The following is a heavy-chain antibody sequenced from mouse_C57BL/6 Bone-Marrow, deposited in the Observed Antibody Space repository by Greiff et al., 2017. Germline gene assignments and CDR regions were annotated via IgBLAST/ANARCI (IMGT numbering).Heavy chain of an antibody. Sequence: EVMLVESGGGLVQSGRSLRLSCATSGFTFSDFYMEWVRQAPGKGLEWIAASRNKANDYTTEYSASVKGRFIVSRDTSQSILYLQMNALRAEDTAIYYCARDYDYDGAMDYWGQGTSVTVSS. CDR2: SRNKANDYTT. D-gene: IGHD2-4*01. CDR3: ARDYDYDGAMDY. J-gene: IGHJ4*01. CDR1: GFTFSDFY. V-gene: IGHV7-1*01.